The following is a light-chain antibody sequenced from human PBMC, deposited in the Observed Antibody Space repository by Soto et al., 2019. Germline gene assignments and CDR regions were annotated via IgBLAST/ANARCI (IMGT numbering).Light chain of an antibody. CDR1: QYITIY. CDR3: QQYGNSPLT. Sequence: EIVLTQSPATLSLSPGERATLSCRASQYITIYLAWYQQRPGQAPRLLIYDASNRATGIPDRFSGSGSGTDFTLTISRLEPEDFAVYFCQQYGNSPLTFGGGTKVDIK. J-gene: IGKJ4*01. CDR2: DAS. V-gene: IGKV3-11*01.